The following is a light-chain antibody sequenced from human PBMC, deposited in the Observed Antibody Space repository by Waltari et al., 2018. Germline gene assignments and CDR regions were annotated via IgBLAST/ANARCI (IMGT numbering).Light chain of an antibody. CDR2: KAS. J-gene: IGKJ4*01. V-gene: IGKV1-5*03. CDR3: QQYNTYSPGPT. CDR1: QSILTW. Sequence: DIQMTQSPSTLSASVRDRVTITCRASQSILTWLAWYQQKPGKAPRLLMSKASSLQTGVPSRFSGSGSGTEFTLTISSLEPDDFATYYCQQYNTYSPGPTFGGGTKVEIK.